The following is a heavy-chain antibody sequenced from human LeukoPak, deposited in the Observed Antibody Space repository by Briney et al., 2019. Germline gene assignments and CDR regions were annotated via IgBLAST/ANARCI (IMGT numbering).Heavy chain of an antibody. V-gene: IGHV3-64*01. CDR3: ARVDSGSACAW. CDR1: GFTLSSYS. D-gene: IGHD6-19*01. Sequence: GGSLRLSCAASGFTLSSYSMHWVRQAPGKELQFVSAISRNGGNTYYANSVKGRFTISRDISKNTLYLQMDSLRPEDMAVYYCARVDSGSACAWWGQGILVTVSS. CDR2: ISRNGGNT. J-gene: IGHJ1*01.